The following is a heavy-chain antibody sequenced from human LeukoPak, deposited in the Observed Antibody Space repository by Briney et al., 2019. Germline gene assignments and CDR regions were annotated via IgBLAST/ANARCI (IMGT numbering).Heavy chain of an antibody. D-gene: IGHD4-17*01. CDR2: IYYSGST. Sequence: PSETLSLTCTVSGGSISSYYWSWIRQPPGKGLEWIGYIYYSGSTNYNPSLKSRVTISVDTSKNQFSLKLSSVTAADTAVYYCARVYYGDYYFDYWGQGTLVTVSS. J-gene: IGHJ4*02. V-gene: IGHV4-59*01. CDR1: GGSISSYY. CDR3: ARVYYGDYYFDY.